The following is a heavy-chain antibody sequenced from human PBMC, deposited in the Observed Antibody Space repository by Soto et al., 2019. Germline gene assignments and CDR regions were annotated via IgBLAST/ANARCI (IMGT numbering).Heavy chain of an antibody. V-gene: IGHV1-3*05. J-gene: IGHJ5*02. CDR1: GYTFTSYA. Sequence: QVQLVQSGAEEKKPGASVKVSCKASGYTFTSYAMHWVRQAPGQRLEWMGWINAGNGNTKYSQKFQGRVTITRDTSASTAYMELSSLRSEDTAVYYCAREMGLVLWGRGWFDPWGQGTLVTVSS. CDR3: AREMGLVLWGRGWFDP. CDR2: INAGNGNT. D-gene: IGHD6-19*01.